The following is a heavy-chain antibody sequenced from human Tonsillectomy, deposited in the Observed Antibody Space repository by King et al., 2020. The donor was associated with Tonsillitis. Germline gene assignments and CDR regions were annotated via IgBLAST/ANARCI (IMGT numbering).Heavy chain of an antibody. J-gene: IGHJ4*02. CDR1: EYTFTSYP. CDR2: INTNTGNP. V-gene: IGHV7-4-1*02. D-gene: IGHD3-22*01. Sequence: QLVQSGSELKKPGASVKVSCKASEYTFTSYPLNWVRQAPGQGLEWMGWINTNTGNPTYAQGFTGRFVFSLDTSVTTAYLHISGLKAEDTAVYYCVRASYYYDSSGDVSRAVWDYWGQGTLVTVSS. CDR3: VRASYYYDSSGDVSRAVWDY.